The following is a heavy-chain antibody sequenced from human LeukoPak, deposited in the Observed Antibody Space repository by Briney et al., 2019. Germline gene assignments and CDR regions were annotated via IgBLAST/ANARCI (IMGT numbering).Heavy chain of an antibody. CDR1: GGSISSGSYY. V-gene: IGHV4-61*02. Sequence: PSETLSLTCTVSGGSISSGSYYWSWIRQPAGKGLEWIGRIYTSGGTNYNPSLKSRVTISVDTSKNQFSLKLSSVTAADTAVYYCARNGDFWSGYQGNYFDYWGQGTLVTVSS. CDR3: ARNGDFWSGYQGNYFDY. CDR2: IYTSGGT. D-gene: IGHD3-3*01. J-gene: IGHJ4*02.